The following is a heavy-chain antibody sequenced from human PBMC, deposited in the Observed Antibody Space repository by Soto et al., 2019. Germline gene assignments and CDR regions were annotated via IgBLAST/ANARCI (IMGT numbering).Heavy chain of an antibody. CDR3: ARSRGSTRSFDY. D-gene: IGHD2-15*01. CDR1: GGSISTYG. V-gene: IGHV4-59*01. J-gene: IGHJ4*02. CDR2: IYYSGIT. Sequence: SETLSLTGTVSGGSISTYGCSWIRHPPRKGLEWIGYIYYSGITNYNPSLKSRVTISVDTSKNQFSLKLTSVTAADTAVYYCARSRGSTRSFDYWGQGTLITVSS.